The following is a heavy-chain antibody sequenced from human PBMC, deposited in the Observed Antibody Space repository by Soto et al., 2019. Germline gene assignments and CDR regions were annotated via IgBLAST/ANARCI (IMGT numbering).Heavy chain of an antibody. CDR1: GFTFSNYA. J-gene: IGHJ6*03. V-gene: IGHV3-64*01. CDR3: ARREQSDYYYMDV. D-gene: IGHD6-19*01. CDR2: ISSNGVGT. Sequence: EVQLVESGGGLVQPGGSLRLSCAASGFTFSNYAMDWVRQAPGKVLEYVSGISSNGVGTYYANSLKDRFTISRDNSKNTLYLQRGSLRAEDMAVYYCARREQSDYYYMDVWGKGTSVTVSS.